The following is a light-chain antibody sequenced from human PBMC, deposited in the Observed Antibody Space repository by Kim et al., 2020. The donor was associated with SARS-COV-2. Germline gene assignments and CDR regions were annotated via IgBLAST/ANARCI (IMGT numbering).Light chain of an antibody. V-gene: IGLV2-14*04. Sequence: QSITLSCTGTSSDVGAYNYVSWYQQHPGKAPKLMIYDVTKRPSGVSDRFSGSKSGNTASLTISGLQAEDEADYYCSSYTSSTTLVFGGGTQLTVL. J-gene: IGLJ3*02. CDR1: SSDVGAYNY. CDR3: SSYTSSTTLV. CDR2: DVT.